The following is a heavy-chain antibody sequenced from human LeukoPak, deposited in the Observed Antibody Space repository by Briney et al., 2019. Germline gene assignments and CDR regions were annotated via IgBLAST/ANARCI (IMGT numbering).Heavy chain of an antibody. Sequence: GGSLRLSCAASGFTFSSYGMSRVRQAPGKGLEWVGRSRDKGDSYTTAYAASVRGRFTISRDDSKNSLYLQMNSLKIEDTAVYYCTKLARAPRDFDYWGQGTLVTVSS. CDR3: TKLARAPRDFDY. CDR1: GFTFSSYG. V-gene: IGHV3-72*01. J-gene: IGHJ4*01. CDR2: SRDKGDSYTT. D-gene: IGHD3-10*01.